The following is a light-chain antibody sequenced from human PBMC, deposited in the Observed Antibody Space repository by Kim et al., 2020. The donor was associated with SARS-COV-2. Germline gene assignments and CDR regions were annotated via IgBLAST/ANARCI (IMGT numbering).Light chain of an antibody. V-gene: IGKV1-39*01. Sequence: DIQMTQSPSSLAASIGDRVTIACRVSQSINTYLNWYQQKPGKAPKLLIYAASTLQSGVPSRFSGSGSGTDFTLTISSLQPEDFATYYCQQSHTAPLLTFGGGTKLEI. CDR3: QQSHTAPLLT. CDR1: QSINTY. J-gene: IGKJ4*01. CDR2: AAS.